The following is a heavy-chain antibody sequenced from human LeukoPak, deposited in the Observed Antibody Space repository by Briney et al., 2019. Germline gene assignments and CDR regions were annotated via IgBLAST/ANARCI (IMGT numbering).Heavy chain of an antibody. V-gene: IGHV4-34*01. CDR3: ARRRVRKPDNWFDP. CDR1: GGSFTGYY. Sequence: SETLSLTCAVYGGSFTGYYWSGIRQPPGKGLEWIGEINHSGSTNYNPSLKSRVTISVDTSKNQFSLKLSSVTAADTAVYYCARRRVRKPDNWFDPWGQGTLVTVSS. J-gene: IGHJ5*02. CDR2: INHSGST. D-gene: IGHD1-14*01.